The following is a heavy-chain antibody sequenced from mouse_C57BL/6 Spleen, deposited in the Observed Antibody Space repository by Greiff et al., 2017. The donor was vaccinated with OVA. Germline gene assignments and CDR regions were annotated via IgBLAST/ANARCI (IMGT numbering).Heavy chain of an antibody. CDR2: ISYDGSN. D-gene: IGHD1-1*01. CDR1: GYSITSGYY. V-gene: IGHV3-6*01. CDR3: ARVPDYYGSPYYFDY. Sequence: DVHLVESGPGLVKPSQSLSLTCSVTGYSITSGYYWNWIRQFPGNKLEWMGYISYDGSNNYNPSLKNRISITRDTSKNQFFLKLNSVTTEDTATYYCARVPDYYGSPYYFDYWGQGTTLTVSS. J-gene: IGHJ2*01.